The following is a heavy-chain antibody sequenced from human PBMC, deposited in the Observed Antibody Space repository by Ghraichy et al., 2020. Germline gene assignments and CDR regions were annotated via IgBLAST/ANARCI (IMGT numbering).Heavy chain of an antibody. Sequence: SVKVSCKASGGTFSSYAISWVRQAPGQGLEWMGGIIPIFGTANYAQKFQGRVTITADESTSTAYMELSSLRSEDTAVYYCASKRGYSYGLGLRDYYGMDVWGQGTTVTVSS. CDR3: ASKRGYSYGLGLRDYYGMDV. CDR2: IIPIFGTA. CDR1: GGTFSSYA. V-gene: IGHV1-69*13. J-gene: IGHJ6*02. D-gene: IGHD5-18*01.